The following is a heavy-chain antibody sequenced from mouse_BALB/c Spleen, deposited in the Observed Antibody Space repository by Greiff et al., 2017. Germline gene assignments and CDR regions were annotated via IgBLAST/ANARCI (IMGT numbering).Heavy chain of an antibody. CDR3: ARTGGYYFAY. J-gene: IGHJ3*01. CDR1: GFTFSSYA. D-gene: IGHD2-3*01. V-gene: IGHV5-6-5*01. Sequence: EVQGVESGGGLVKPGGSLKLSCAASGFTFSSYAMSWVRQTPEKRLEWVASISSGGSTYYPDSVKGRFTISRDNARNILYLQMSSLRSEDTAMYYCARTGGYYFAYWGQGTLVTVSA. CDR2: ISSGGST.